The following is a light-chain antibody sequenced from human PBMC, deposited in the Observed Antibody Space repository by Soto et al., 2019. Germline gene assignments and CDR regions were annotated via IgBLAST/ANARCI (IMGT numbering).Light chain of an antibody. CDR1: QSVSSH. CDR3: QQRSNWPLT. Sequence: DIVLTQSPATLSLSPGERATLSCRASQSVSSHLAWYQQKPGQAPRLLIYDASNRATGIPARFSGSGSGTDFTLTISSLEPEDFAVYYCQQRSNWPLTFGGGTKVDIK. J-gene: IGKJ4*01. V-gene: IGKV3-11*01. CDR2: DAS.